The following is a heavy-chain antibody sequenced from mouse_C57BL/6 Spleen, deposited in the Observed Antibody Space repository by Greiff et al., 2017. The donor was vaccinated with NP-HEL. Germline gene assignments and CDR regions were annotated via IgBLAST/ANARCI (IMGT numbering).Heavy chain of an antibody. Sequence: VQLKESGPELVKPGASVKIPCKASGYTFTDYNMDWVKQSHGKSLEWIGDINPNNGGTIYNQKFKGKATLTVDKSSSTAYMELRSLTSEDPAVYYCARSPLVDWYFDVWGTGTTVTVSS. D-gene: IGHD1-1*01. CDR1: GYTFTDYN. CDR2: INPNNGGT. V-gene: IGHV1-18*01. J-gene: IGHJ1*03. CDR3: ARSPLVDWYFDV.